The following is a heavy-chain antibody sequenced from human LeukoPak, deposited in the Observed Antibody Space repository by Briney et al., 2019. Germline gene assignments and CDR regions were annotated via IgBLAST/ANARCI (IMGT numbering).Heavy chain of an antibody. V-gene: IGHV3-23*01. Sequence: GGSLRLSCAASGFTFSSYAMSWVRQAPGKGLEWASAISGSGGSTYYADSVKGRFTISRDNSKNTLYLQMNSLRAEDTAVYYCAKDLDDSSGLFDYWGQGTLVTVSS. D-gene: IGHD3-22*01. CDR2: ISGSGGST. CDR3: AKDLDDSSGLFDY. J-gene: IGHJ4*02. CDR1: GFTFSSYA.